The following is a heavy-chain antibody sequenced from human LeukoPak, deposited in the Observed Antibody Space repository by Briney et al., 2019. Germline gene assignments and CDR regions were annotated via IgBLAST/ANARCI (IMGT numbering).Heavy chain of an antibody. V-gene: IGHV4-39*01. CDR2: IYYSGRT. CDR1: GDSVSGSDSY. CDR3: AGRRYYDGSGYLE. D-gene: IGHD3-22*01. J-gene: IGHJ1*01. Sequence: PSETLSLTCSVSGDSVSGSDSYWDWIRQPPGKGLEWIGTIYYSGRTYYSPSLKSRVTMSVDPSNNQFSLNLRSVTAADTAVYYCAGRRYYDGSGYLEWGQGTLLSVSS.